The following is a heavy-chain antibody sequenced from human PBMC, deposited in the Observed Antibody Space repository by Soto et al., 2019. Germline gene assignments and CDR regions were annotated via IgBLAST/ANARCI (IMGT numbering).Heavy chain of an antibody. D-gene: IGHD3-3*01. V-gene: IGHV3-66*01. CDR1: GFIVSTNY. J-gene: IGHJ4*02. CDR3: ARALFGVDSY. Sequence: EVQLVESGGDLVQPGGSLRLSCAASGFIVSTNYMSWVRQAPGKGLEWVSVIYSGGSAYYADSVKGRFIISRDNSKNTLSLQMNSLRAEATAVYYCARALFGVDSYWGQGTLVTVSS. CDR2: IYSGGSA.